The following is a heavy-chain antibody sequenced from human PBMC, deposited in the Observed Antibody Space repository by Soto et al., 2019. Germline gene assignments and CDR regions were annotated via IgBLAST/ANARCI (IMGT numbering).Heavy chain of an antibody. CDR2: MNPNSGNT. D-gene: IGHD1-26*01. Sequence: ASVKVSCKASGYTFTSYDINWVRQATGQGLEWMGWMNPNSGNTGYAQKFQGRVTMTRNTSISTAYMELSSLRSEDTAVYYCAADPPVGATSTYYYYGMDVWGQGTTVTVSS. V-gene: IGHV1-8*01. CDR3: AADPPVGATSTYYYYGMDV. CDR1: GYTFTSYD. J-gene: IGHJ6*02.